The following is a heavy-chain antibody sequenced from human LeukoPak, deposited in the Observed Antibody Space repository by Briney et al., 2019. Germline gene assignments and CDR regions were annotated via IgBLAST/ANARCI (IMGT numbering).Heavy chain of an antibody. D-gene: IGHD3-22*01. Sequence: GGSLRLSCAASGFTFSSYGMSWVRQAPGKGLEWVSAISGSGGSTYYADSVKGRFTISRDNSKNTLYLQMNSLRAEDTAVYYCAKDYYYDSSGYYYERSPGPAFDYWGQGTLVTVSS. CDR1: GFTFSSYG. CDR2: ISGSGGST. J-gene: IGHJ4*02. CDR3: AKDYYYDSSGYYYERSPGPAFDY. V-gene: IGHV3-23*01.